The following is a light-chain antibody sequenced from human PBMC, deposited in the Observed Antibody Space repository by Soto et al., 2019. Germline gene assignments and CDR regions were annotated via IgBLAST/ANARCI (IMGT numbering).Light chain of an antibody. V-gene: IGKV3-15*01. CDR1: LSISSN. CDR3: QQYNHWLPWP. J-gene: IGKJ1*01. CDR2: GGS. Sequence: IVLTQSPAILSVSPGESATLSCRASLSISSNLAWYQQKPGQAPRLLIYGGSSRASGVPARFSGSGSGTDFTLTISTLQSEDFAVYYCQQYNHWLPWPFGRGTKVDIX.